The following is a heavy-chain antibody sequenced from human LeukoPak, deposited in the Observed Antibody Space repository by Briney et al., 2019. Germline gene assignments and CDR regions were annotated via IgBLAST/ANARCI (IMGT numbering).Heavy chain of an antibody. J-gene: IGHJ4*02. V-gene: IGHV3-66*01. CDR1: GFPVKAND. CDR2: IYISGIT. CDR3: AQRAPPY. Sequence: PGGSLRLSCIVSGFPVKANDMNWVRQAPGKGLEWVSLIYISGITKYADSVQGRFTISRDNSKNTLDLQLNGLRAEDTAVYYCAQRAPPYWGQGTQVTVSS.